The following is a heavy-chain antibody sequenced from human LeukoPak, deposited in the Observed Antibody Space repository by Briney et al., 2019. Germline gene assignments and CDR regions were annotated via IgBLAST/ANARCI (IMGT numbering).Heavy chain of an antibody. CDR1: GFTFSSYA. J-gene: IGHJ4*02. V-gene: IGHV3-30-3*01. CDR3: NQIDY. Sequence: GGSLRLSCAASGFTFSSYAMHWVRQAPGKGLEWVAVISYDGSNKYYADSVKGRFTISRDNSKNTLYLQMNSLRPEDTALYYCNQIDYWGQGTLVTVSS. CDR2: ISYDGSNK.